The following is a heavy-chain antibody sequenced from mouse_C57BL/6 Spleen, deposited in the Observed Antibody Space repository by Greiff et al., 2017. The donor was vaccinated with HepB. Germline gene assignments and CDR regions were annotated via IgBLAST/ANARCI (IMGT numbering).Heavy chain of an antibody. D-gene: IGHD1-2*01. CDR1: GYAFSSSW. V-gene: IGHV1-82*01. Sequence: QVQLQQSGPELVKPGASVKISCKASGYAFSSSWMNWVKQRPGKGLEWIGRIYPGDGDTNYNGKFKGKATLTADKSSSTAYMQLSSLTSEDSAVYFCARNGCINYFDYWGQGTTLTVSS. CDR3: ARNGCINYFDY. J-gene: IGHJ2*01. CDR2: IYPGDGDT.